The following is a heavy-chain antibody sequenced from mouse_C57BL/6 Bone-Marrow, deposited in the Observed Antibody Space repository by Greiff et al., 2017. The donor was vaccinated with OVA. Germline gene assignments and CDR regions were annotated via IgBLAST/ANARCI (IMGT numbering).Heavy chain of an antibody. CDR2: IYPGSGST. CDR1: GYTFTSYW. V-gene: IGHV1-55*01. Sequence: QVQLKESGAELVKPGASVKMSCKASGYTFTSYWITWVKQRPGQGLEWIGDIYPGSGSTNYNEKFKSKATLTVDTSSSTAYMQLSSLTSEDSAVYYCAREDYYGSRGAWFAYWGQGTLVTVSA. CDR3: AREDYYGSRGAWFAY. D-gene: IGHD1-1*01. J-gene: IGHJ3*01.